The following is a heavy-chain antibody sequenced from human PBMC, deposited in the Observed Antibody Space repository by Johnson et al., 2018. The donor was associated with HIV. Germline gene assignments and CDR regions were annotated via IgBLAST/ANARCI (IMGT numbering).Heavy chain of an antibody. CDR3: ARAVCRGGRCYSHDAFDI. CDR2: IAATGDT. D-gene: IGHD2-15*01. Sequence: VQLVESGGGVVQPGRSLRLSCAASGFTFSNYDMHWVRQTAGRRLEWVSGIAATGDTYYPGSVKGRFTVSRENARNSLYLQMNSLRAGDTALYYCARAVCRGGRCYSHDAFDIWGRGTMVTVSS. CDR1: GFTFSNYD. J-gene: IGHJ3*02. V-gene: IGHV3-13*01.